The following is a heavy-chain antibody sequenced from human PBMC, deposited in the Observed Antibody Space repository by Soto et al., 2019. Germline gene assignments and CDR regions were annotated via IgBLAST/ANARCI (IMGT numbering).Heavy chain of an antibody. V-gene: IGHV5-51*01. CDR1: GYSFTSYW. CDR3: ARQIVPAMIKMDI. Sequence: PGESLKISCQGSGYSFTSYWIGWVRQRPGKGLEWMGIIFPGDSDTRYSPSFQGRVTMSVDKAINTAYLQWSSLKASDTAIYYCARQIVPAMIKMDIWGQGTTVTVSS. J-gene: IGHJ6*02. D-gene: IGHD5-18*01. CDR2: IFPGDSDT.